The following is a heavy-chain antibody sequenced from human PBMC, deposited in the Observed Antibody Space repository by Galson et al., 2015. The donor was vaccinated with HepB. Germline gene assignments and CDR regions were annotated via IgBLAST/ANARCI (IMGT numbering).Heavy chain of an antibody. V-gene: IGHV3-66*01. CDR3: ARVAVPVVVVATYCDY. J-gene: IGHJ4*02. Sequence: SLRLSCAASGFTVSSNCMTWVRQAPGKGLEWVSVIYSGGSTYYADSVKGRFTISRDNSKNTLYFQMNSLRVEDTAVYYCARVAVPVVVVATYCDYWGQGTLVTVSS. D-gene: IGHD2-15*01. CDR2: IYSGGST. CDR1: GFTVSSNC.